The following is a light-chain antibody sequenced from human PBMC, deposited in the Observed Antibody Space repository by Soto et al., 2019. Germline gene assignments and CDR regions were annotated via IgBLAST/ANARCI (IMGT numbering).Light chain of an antibody. CDR2: DVS. CDR3: CSYAGSYTFSV. Sequence: QSVLTQPRSVSGSPGQSVTISCTGTSSDVGGYNYVSWYQQHPGKATKLMIYDVSKRPSGVPDRFSGSKSGNTASLTISGLQAEDEADYYCCSYAGSYTFSVFGTGTRSPS. V-gene: IGLV2-11*01. J-gene: IGLJ1*01. CDR1: SSDVGGYNY.